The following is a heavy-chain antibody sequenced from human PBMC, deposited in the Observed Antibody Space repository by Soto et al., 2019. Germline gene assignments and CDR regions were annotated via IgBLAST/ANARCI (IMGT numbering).Heavy chain of an antibody. CDR1: GGSFSGYY. CDR2: INHSGST. CDR3: AKKGTSGPRGAPFAP. V-gene: IGHV4-34*01. D-gene: IGHD2-8*02. Sequence: SETLSLTCAVYGGSFSGYYWSWIRQPPGKGLEWIGEINHSGSTNYNPSLKSRVTISVDTSKNQFSLKLSSVTAADTAVYYCAKKGTSGPRGAPFAPGGRGPRVT. J-gene: IGHJ5*02.